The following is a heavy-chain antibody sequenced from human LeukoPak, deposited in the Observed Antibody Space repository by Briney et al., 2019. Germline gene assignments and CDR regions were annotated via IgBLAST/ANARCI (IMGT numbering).Heavy chain of an antibody. V-gene: IGHV3-23*01. CDR3: AKDRGRTWVQVAN. Sequence: GGSLRLSCIGTGFTFSSDAMGWVRQAPGKGLEWVSGISGSGGSTYYADSVKGRFTISRDNSKNTLYLQMNSLRVEDTAVYYCAKDRGRTWVQVANWGQGTLVIASS. J-gene: IGHJ4*02. CDR1: GFTFSSDA. D-gene: IGHD2-15*01. CDR2: ISGSGGST.